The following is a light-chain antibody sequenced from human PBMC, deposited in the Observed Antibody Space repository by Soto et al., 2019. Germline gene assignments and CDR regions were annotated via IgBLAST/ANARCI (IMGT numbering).Light chain of an antibody. CDR3: SSYTSSSTLV. CDR1: SSDVGSYNL. Sequence: QSVLTQPASVSGSPGQSITISCTGTSSDVGSYNLVSWYQQHPGKAPKLIIYEGSKRPSGVSNRFSGSKSGNTASLTISGLQAEDEADYYCSSYTSSSTLVFGGGTKLTVL. J-gene: IGLJ2*01. V-gene: IGLV2-14*02. CDR2: EGS.